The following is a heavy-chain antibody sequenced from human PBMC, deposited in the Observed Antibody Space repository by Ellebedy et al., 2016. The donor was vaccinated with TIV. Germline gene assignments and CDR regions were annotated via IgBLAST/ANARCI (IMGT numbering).Heavy chain of an antibody. J-gene: IGHJ4*02. CDR2: IRSIPYGGTT. Sequence: PGGSLRLSCAASGFSFSSYEMDWVRQAPGKGLEWVGFIRSIPYGGTTEYAASVKGRFTISRDEANSIAHLQMNSLRTEDTAIYYCARHWGFRFDSWGQGTLVTVSS. CDR3: ARHWGFRFDS. CDR1: GFSFSSYE. V-gene: IGHV3-49*04. D-gene: IGHD7-27*01.